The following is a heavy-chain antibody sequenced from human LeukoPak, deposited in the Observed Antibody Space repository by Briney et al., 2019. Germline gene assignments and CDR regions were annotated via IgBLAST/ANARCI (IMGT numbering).Heavy chain of an antibody. J-gene: IGHJ3*02. D-gene: IGHD6-19*01. V-gene: IGHV3-74*01. Sequence: GGSLRLSCAASGFTFSSYWMHWVRQAPGKGLVWVSRINSDGSSTSYADSVKGRFTISRDNAKNTLYLQMNSLRAEDTAVYYCARDGSWYSSGWSDSDAFDIWGQGTMVTVSS. CDR1: GFTFSSYW. CDR2: INSDGSST. CDR3: ARDGSWYSSGWSDSDAFDI.